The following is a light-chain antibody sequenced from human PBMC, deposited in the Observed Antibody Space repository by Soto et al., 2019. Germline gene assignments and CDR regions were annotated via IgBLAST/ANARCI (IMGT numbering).Light chain of an antibody. Sequence: EIVLTQSPATLSLSPGERATLSCRASQSVSSYLAWYQQKPGQAPRLLIYDASNRATGIPARFSGSASGTAFTLISSSLEPEEFAVYYCKQRGNWPPTYGPGAKVDIK. J-gene: IGKJ3*01. CDR1: QSVSSY. CDR2: DAS. CDR3: KQRGNWPPT. V-gene: IGKV3-11*01.